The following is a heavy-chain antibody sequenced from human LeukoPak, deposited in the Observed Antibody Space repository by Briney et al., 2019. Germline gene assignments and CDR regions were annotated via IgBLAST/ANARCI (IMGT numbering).Heavy chain of an antibody. CDR3: AKDGGNWYDSEGNYLMRSYMDV. CDR2: ISFDAEGD. D-gene: IGHD3-16*01. V-gene: IGHV3-30*18. Sequence: GRSLRLSCVTSGFTFSHYGMHWVRQLPGKGLEWVAAISFDAEGDYHVDSVRGRFTISRDNSKNTLYLQMNSLRVEGTAVYYCAKDGGNWYDSEGNYLMRSYMDVWGKGTTVTVSS. CDR1: GFTFSHYG. J-gene: IGHJ6*03.